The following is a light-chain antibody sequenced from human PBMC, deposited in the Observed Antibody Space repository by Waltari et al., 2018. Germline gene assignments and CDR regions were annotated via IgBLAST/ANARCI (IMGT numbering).Light chain of an antibody. CDR1: QTLSSNS. Sequence: ELVLTQSPGTLSLSPGERATLSCRASQTLSSNSLAWYQHKPGQAPRLIIYGSFNRATGIPDRFSGSGSGTDFTLTIIRLEPEDFAVYYCQQYGTLTRTFGQGTKVELK. CDR3: QQYGTLTRT. J-gene: IGKJ1*01. V-gene: IGKV3-20*01. CDR2: GSF.